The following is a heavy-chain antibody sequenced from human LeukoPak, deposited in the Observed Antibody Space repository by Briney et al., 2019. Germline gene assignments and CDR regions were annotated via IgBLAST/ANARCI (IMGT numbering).Heavy chain of an antibody. V-gene: IGHV3-30*04. CDR3: SRTYYYDRSGYPNYYGMDV. J-gene: IGHJ6*02. CDR2: ISYDGIDK. CDR1: GFTFTSYA. D-gene: IGHD3-22*01. Sequence: GGSLRLSCAASGFTFTSYAVHWVRQAPGKGLEWVAVISYDGIDKYYADSVKGRFSISRDNSKNTLYLQMNSLRAEDTAAYYCSRTYYYDRSGYPNYYGMDVWGQGTSVTVSS.